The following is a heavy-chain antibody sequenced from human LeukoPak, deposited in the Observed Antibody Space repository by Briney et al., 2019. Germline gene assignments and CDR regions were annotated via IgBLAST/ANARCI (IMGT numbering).Heavy chain of an antibody. D-gene: IGHD2-15*01. Sequence: SVKVSCKASGGTFSSYAISWVRQAPGQGLEWMGGIIPIFGTANYAQKFQGRVTITADESTSTAYMELSSLRSEDTAVHYCAREEVVAATGYYYYYGMDVWGKGTTVTVSS. V-gene: IGHV1-69*13. CDR3: AREEVVAATGYYYYYGMDV. J-gene: IGHJ6*04. CDR1: GGTFSSYA. CDR2: IIPIFGTA.